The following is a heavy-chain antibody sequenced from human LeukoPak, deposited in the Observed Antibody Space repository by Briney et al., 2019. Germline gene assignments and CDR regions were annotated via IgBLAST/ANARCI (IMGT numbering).Heavy chain of an antibody. D-gene: IGHD2-15*01. J-gene: IGHJ6*02. CDR3: ARDSDRIVVVVALGYYYGMDV. V-gene: IGHV1-18*01. Sequence: ASVKVSCKASGYTFASYGISWVRQAPGQGPEWMGWISAYNGNTNYAQKLQGRVTMTTDTSTSTAYMELRSLRSDDTAVYYCARDSDRIVVVVALGYYYGMDVWGQGTTVTVSS. CDR2: ISAYNGNT. CDR1: GYTFASYG.